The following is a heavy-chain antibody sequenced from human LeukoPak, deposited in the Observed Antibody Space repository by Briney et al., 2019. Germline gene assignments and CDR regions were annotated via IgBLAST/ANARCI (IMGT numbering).Heavy chain of an antibody. J-gene: IGHJ4*02. V-gene: IGHV4-59*08. Sequence: SETLSLTCTVSGDSISSYYWSWLRQPAGKGLEWIGYMLYSGSTNQNPSLRSRVTISVDTPKNQVSLKLSSVTAADTAVYYCARSDIWGSYRFLDYWGQGALVTVSS. CDR2: MLYSGST. D-gene: IGHD3-16*02. CDR3: ARSDIWGSYRFLDY. CDR1: GDSISSYY.